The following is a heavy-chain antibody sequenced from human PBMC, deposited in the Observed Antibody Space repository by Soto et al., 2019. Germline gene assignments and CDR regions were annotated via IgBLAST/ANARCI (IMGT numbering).Heavy chain of an antibody. V-gene: IGHV2-5*02. D-gene: IGHD4-4*01. Sequence: QITLKESGPTLVKPTQTLTLTCTFSGFSLSTSGVGVGWIRQPPGKALECLALIYWDDDKRYSPSLKSSLTISKDTSRNQGVLTMTNMDPVDTATDYCARKSTVTYDFWGQGTLVTFSS. CDR1: GFSLSTSGVG. CDR2: IYWDDDK. CDR3: ARKSTVTYDF. J-gene: IGHJ4*02.